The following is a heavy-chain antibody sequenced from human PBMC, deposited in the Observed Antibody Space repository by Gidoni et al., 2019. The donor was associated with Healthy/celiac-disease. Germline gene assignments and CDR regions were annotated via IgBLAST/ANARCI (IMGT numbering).Heavy chain of an antibody. CDR1: GGSISSGGYY. CDR3: ARTGVVITSVDY. CDR2: IYYSGST. Sequence: QVQLQESGPGLVKPSQTLSLTCTVSGGSISSGGYYWCWIRQQPGKGLEWIGYIYYSGSTYYNPSLKSRVTISVDTSKNQFSLKLSSVTAADTAVYYCARTGVVITSVDYWGQGTLVTVSS. V-gene: IGHV4-31*03. D-gene: IGHD3-3*01. J-gene: IGHJ4*02.